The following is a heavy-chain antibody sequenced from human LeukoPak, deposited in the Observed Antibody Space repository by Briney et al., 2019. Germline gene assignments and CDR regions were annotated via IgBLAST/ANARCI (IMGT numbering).Heavy chain of an antibody. J-gene: IGHJ4*02. CDR2: IWYDGSNK. CDR3: AKDPPYYYGSGSWNYYFDY. CDR1: GFTFSSYG. D-gene: IGHD3-10*01. Sequence: GGSLRLSCAASGFTFSSYGMHWVRQAPGKGLEWVAVIWYDGSNKYYADSVKGRFTISRDNSKNTLYLQMNSLRAEDTAVYYCAKDPPYYYGSGSWNYYFDYWGQGTLVTVSS. V-gene: IGHV3-33*06.